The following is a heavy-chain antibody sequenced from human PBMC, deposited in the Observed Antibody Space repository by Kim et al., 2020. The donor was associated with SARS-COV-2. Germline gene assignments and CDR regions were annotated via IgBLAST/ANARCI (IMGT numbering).Heavy chain of an antibody. J-gene: IGHJ4*02. D-gene: IGHD3-10*01. CDR3: AKDGGSGVTMVYFDY. V-gene: IGHV3-23*01. Sequence: ESVKGRFTISRDNSKNTLYLRMNSLRAEDTAVYYCAKDGGSGVTMVYFDYWGQGALGTVSS.